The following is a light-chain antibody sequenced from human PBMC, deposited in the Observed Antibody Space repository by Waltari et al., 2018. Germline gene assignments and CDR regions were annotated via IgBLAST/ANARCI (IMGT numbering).Light chain of an antibody. Sequence: QSALTQPPSASGSPGQSVTISCTGTSSDVGTYNSVSWYQQHPGKAPKLMIYEVTKRPSGVPDRCSGSKSGNTASLTVSGLQAEDEADYYCSSYAGSNNWVFGGGTKLTVL. V-gene: IGLV2-8*01. J-gene: IGLJ3*02. CDR2: EVT. CDR1: SSDVGTYNS. CDR3: SSYAGSNNWV.